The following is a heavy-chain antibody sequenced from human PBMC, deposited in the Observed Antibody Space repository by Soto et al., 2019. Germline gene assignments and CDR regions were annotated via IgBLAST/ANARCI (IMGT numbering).Heavy chain of an antibody. J-gene: IGHJ5*02. V-gene: IGHV4-39*01. CDR1: GGSISSSSYY. D-gene: IGHD6-13*01. CDR2: IYYSGST. Sequence: SETLSLTCTVSGGSISSSSYYWGWIRQPPGKGLEWIGSIYYSGSTYYNPSLKSRVTISVDTSKNQFSLKLSSVTAADTAVYYCARHLGIAAADIYNWFDPWGQGTLVTVSS. CDR3: ARHLGIAAADIYNWFDP.